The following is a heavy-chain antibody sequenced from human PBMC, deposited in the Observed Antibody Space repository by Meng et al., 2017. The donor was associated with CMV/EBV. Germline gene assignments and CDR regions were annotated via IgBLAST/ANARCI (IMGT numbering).Heavy chain of an antibody. Sequence: GESLKISCAASGFTFSSYWMSWVRQAPGKGLEWVANIKQDGSEKYYVDSVKGRFTISRDNAKNSLYLQMNSLRAEDTAVYYCARDLTDSGSYSEPSYYGMDVWGQGTTVTVSS. J-gene: IGHJ6*02. CDR3: ARDLTDSGSYSEPSYYGMDV. CDR2: IKQDGSEK. CDR1: GFTFSSYW. D-gene: IGHD1-26*01. V-gene: IGHV3-7*01.